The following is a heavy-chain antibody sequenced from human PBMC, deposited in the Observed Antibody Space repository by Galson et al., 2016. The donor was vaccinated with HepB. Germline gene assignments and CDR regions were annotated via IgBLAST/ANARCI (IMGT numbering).Heavy chain of an antibody. CDR1: GVTLAVNG. V-gene: IGHV3-23*01. Sequence: SLRLSCAASGVTLAVNGMSWVRQAPGKGLEWVSDIFGSGGAHYADSVKGRFTISRDDAKNTLYLQMNNMRAEDTAIYYCLGNGGHSAWGQGTLVTVSS. D-gene: IGHD2-8*01. CDR2: IFGSGGA. J-gene: IGHJ4*02. CDR3: LGNGGHSA.